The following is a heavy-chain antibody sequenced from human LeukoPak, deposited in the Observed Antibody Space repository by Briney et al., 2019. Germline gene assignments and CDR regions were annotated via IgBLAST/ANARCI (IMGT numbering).Heavy chain of an antibody. CDR2: INPNSGGT. CDR1: GYTFTGYY. D-gene: IGHD5-12*01. J-gene: IGHJ6*02. CDR3: ARVGGYDSHYYGMDV. V-gene: IGHV1-2*04. Sequence: ASVKVSCKASGYTFTGYYMHWVRQAPGQGLEWMGWINPNSGGTNYAQKFQGWVTMTRDTSISSAYMELSRLRSDDTAVYYCARVGGYDSHYYGMDVWGQGTTVTVSS.